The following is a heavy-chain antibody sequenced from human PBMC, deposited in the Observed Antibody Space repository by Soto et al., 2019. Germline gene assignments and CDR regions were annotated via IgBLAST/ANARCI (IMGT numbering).Heavy chain of an antibody. Sequence: GGSLRLSCAASGFTFSSYEMNWVRQAPGKGLEWVSYISSSGSTIYYADSVKGRFTISRDNAKNSLYLQMNSLRAEDTAVYYCARNQRIVRLKTRTYYYYGMDVWGQGTTVTVSS. CDR3: ARNQRIVRLKTRTYYYYGMDV. J-gene: IGHJ6*02. D-gene: IGHD3-22*01. V-gene: IGHV3-48*03. CDR1: GFTFSSYE. CDR2: ISSSGSTI.